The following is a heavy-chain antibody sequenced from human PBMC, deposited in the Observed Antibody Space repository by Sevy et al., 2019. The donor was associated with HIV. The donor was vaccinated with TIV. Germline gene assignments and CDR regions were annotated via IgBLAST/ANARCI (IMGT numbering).Heavy chain of an antibody. V-gene: IGHV3-21*04. D-gene: IGHD1-26*01. J-gene: IGHJ4*02. Sequence: GGSLRLSCAASGFTFSYYSLTWVRQAPGKGLEWVSSISSAGSFIYYADSVKGRFTISRDSAKSSLYLQMNSLGVEDTAVYYCAIDEGGSHYIFGKLDYWGQGTLVTVSS. CDR1: GFTFSYYS. CDR2: ISSAGSFI. CDR3: AIDEGGSHYIFGKLDY.